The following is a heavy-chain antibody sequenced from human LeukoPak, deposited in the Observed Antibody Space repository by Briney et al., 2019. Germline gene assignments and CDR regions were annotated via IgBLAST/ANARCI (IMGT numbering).Heavy chain of an antibody. CDR2: VSYDGSNE. D-gene: IGHD2-2*01. CDR3: AKSRGGFCSSTTCYGLEY. Sequence: GGSLRLSCAASGFTFSSYGMHWVRQASGKGLEWVAVVSYDGSNEDYADSVKGRFTISRDNDKNTLYLQMNSLRAKDTAVYFCAKSRGGFCSSTTCYGLEYWGQGTLVAVSS. CDR1: GFTFSSYG. J-gene: IGHJ4*02. V-gene: IGHV3-30*18.